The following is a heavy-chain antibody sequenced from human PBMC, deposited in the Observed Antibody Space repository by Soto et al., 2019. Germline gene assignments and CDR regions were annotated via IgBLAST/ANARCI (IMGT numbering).Heavy chain of an antibody. D-gene: IGHD3-22*01. V-gene: IGHV1-18*01. CDR3: ARDYYYDSSGYYWPAYY. Sequence: GASVKVSCKASGYTFTSYGISWVRQAPGQGLEWMGWISAYNGNTNYAQKLQGRVTMTTDTSTSTAYMELRSLRSDDTAVYYCARDYYYDSSGYYWPAYYWGQGTLVTVSS. CDR2: ISAYNGNT. CDR1: GYTFTSYG. J-gene: IGHJ4*02.